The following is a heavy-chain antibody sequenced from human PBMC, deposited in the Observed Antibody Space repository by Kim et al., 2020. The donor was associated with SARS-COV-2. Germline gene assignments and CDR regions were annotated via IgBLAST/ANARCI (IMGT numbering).Heavy chain of an antibody. CDR1: GFTFGDYA. D-gene: IGHD3-9*01. V-gene: IGHV3-9*01. CDR2: ISWNSGSI. J-gene: IGHJ5*02. Sequence: ALRLSCAASGFTFGDYAMHWVRQAPGKGLEWVSGISWNSGSIVYADSVKGRFAISRDNAKNSLYLQMNSLRAEDTALYYCAKDIRHDILGWFDPWGQGTLVTVSS. CDR3: AKDIRHDILGWFDP.